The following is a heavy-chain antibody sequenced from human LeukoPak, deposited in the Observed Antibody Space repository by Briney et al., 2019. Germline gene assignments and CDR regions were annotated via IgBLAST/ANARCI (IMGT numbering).Heavy chain of an antibody. J-gene: IGHJ4*02. CDR1: GFTVSSNY. D-gene: IGHD3-22*01. CDR3: AGGYYYDSSGYYPFDY. CDR2: IYSGGST. Sequence: SGGSLRLSCAASGFTVSSNYMSWVRQAPGKGLEWVSVIYSGGSTYYADSVKGRFTISRDNSKNTLYLQMNSLRAEDTAVYYCAGGYYYDSSGYYPFDYWGQGTLVTVSS. V-gene: IGHV3-53*01.